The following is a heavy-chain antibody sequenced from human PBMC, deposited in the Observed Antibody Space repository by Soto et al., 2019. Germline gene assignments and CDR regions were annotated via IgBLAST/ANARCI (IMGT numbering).Heavy chain of an antibody. CDR2: ISSSSSYI. CDR1: GFTFRSYS. Sequence: PGVSLRLSCSASGFTFRSYSMNWVRQAPGKGLEWVSSISSSSSYIYYADSVKGRFTISRDNAKNSLYLQMNSLRAEDTAVYYCARDLWQLDPFDYWGQGTLVTVSS. CDR3: ARDLWQLDPFDY. D-gene: IGHD6-6*01. J-gene: IGHJ4*02. V-gene: IGHV3-21*01.